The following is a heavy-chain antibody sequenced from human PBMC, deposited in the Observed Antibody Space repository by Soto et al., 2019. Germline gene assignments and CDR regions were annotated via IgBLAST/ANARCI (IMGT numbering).Heavy chain of an antibody. Sequence: QVQLVESGGGVVQPGRSLRLSCAASGFTFSSYAMHWVRQAPGKGLEWVAVISYDGSNKYYADSVKGRFTISRDNSKNTLYLQMNSLRAEDTAVYYCARGPYYYDSSGGDYWGQGTLVTVSS. CDR3: ARGPYYYDSSGGDY. CDR2: ISYDGSNK. CDR1: GFTFSSYA. J-gene: IGHJ4*02. V-gene: IGHV3-30-3*01. D-gene: IGHD3-22*01.